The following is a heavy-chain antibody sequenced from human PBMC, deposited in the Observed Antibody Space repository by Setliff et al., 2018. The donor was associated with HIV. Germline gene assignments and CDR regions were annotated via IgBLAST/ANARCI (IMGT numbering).Heavy chain of an antibody. CDR1: GYTFTNYD. V-gene: IGHV1-8*02. CDR2: MNPNTGNT. Sequence: ASVKVSCKASGYTFTNYDINWVRQAAGQGLEWMAWMNPNTGNTGYAQKFRGRVTMSTDTSTSTVYMELRSLRSDDTAVYYCARVPYRSAWFSGGHDAFDVWGQGTMVTVSS. D-gene: IGHD6-19*01. J-gene: IGHJ3*01. CDR3: ARVPYRSAWFSGGHDAFDV.